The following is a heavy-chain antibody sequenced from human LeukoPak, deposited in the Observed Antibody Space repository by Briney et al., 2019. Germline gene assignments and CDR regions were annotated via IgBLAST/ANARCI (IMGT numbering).Heavy chain of an antibody. V-gene: IGHV3-23*01. Sequence: GGSLRLPCVGSGFTFRSHAMSWVRQAPEKGLEFVSGIYENGGTTYYADSVKGRFSISRDNSKNTLYLQMDSLRGEDTAVYYCAKDFRIGYSAHFDYWGQEPWSPSPQ. D-gene: IGHD2-21*01. CDR2: IYENGGTT. CDR1: GFTFRSHA. CDR3: AKDFRIGYSAHFDY. J-gene: IGHJ4*01.